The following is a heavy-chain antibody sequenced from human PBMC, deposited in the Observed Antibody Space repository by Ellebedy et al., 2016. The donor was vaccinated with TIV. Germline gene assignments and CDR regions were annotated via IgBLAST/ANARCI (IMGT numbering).Heavy chain of an antibody. CDR3: ARERRGYCSSTSCYHVPDDAFDI. Sequence: SETLSLXXAVYGGSFSGYYWSWIRQPPGKGLEWIGRIYTSGSTNYNPSLKSRVTMSVDTSKTQFSLKLSSVTAADTAVYYCARERRGYCSSTSCYHVPDDAFDIWGQGTMVTVSS. J-gene: IGHJ3*02. CDR1: GGSFSGYY. V-gene: IGHV4-4*07. CDR2: IYTSGST. D-gene: IGHD2-2*01.